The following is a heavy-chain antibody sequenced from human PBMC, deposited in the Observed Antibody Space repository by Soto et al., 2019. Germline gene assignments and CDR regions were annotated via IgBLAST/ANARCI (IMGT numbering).Heavy chain of an antibody. CDR2: IYSSGST. CDR3: ARHGSSSWYWVH. Sequence: SETLSLTCTVSGGSISSYYWSWIRQPPGKGLEWIGYIYSSGSTNYNPSLKRRAAISVDPSRNQLSLNLSPVTAADTAVYYCARHGSSSWYWVHWGRGTLVTVSS. V-gene: IGHV4-59*08. D-gene: IGHD6-13*01. J-gene: IGHJ4*02. CDR1: GGSISSYY.